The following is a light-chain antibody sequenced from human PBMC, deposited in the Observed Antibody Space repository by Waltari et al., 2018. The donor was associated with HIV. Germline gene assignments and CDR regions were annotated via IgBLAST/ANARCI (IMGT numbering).Light chain of an antibody. J-gene: IGLJ3*02. Sequence: SYELTQPPSVSVSPGQTARTTCPGDHLGDKYACWYQQKPGQSPVLVIYQDGKRPSGIPERFSGSNSGNTATLIISGTQAMDEADYYCQAWDSSTWMFGGGTKLTVL. V-gene: IGLV3-1*01. CDR2: QDG. CDR1: HLGDKY. CDR3: QAWDSSTWM.